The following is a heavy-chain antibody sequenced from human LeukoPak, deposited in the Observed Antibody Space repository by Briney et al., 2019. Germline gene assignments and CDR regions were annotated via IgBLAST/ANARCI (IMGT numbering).Heavy chain of an antibody. CDR3: ARVPVSGPGARFDY. J-gene: IGHJ4*02. CDR2: ISAYNVNT. D-gene: IGHD4-11*01. CDR1: GYTFTSYG. V-gene: IGHV1-18*01. Sequence: ASVKVSCKASGYTFTSYGISWVRQAPGQGLEWMGWISAYNVNTNDAQKLQGRVTMTTDTSTTTAYMELRSLRSDYTAVYYCARVPVSGPGARFDYWGQGTLVTVSS.